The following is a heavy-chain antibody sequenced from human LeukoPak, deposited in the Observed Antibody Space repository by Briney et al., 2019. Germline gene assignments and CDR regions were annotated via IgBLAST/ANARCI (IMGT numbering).Heavy chain of an antibody. D-gene: IGHD6-19*01. CDR1: GGSISSSSYY. V-gene: IGHV4-39*07. J-gene: IGHJ4*02. CDR3: ARDHLGSGWPRCFDY. Sequence: PSETLSLTCTVSGGSISSSSYYWGWIRQPPGKGLEWIGSIYYSGSTYYNPSLKSRVTISVDTSKNQFSLKLSSVTAADTAVYYCARDHLGSGWPRCFDYWGQGTLVTVSS. CDR2: IYYSGST.